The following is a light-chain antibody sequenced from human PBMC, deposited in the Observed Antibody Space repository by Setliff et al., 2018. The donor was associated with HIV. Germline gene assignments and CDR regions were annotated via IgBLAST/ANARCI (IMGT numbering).Light chain of an antibody. CDR3: CSDTSSSTRV. CDR2: EVS. V-gene: IGLV2-14*01. J-gene: IGLJ1*01. CDR1: SSDVGAFNY. Sequence: QSALTQPASVSGSPGQSITISCTGSSSDVGAFNYVSWYQQHPGKAPKLIISEVSNRPSGVSNRFSGSKSGNTASLTLSGLQAEDEADYYCCSDTSSSTRVFGTGTKVT.